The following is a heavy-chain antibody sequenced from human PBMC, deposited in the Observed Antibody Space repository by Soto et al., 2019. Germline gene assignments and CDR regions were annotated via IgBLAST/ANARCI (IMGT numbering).Heavy chain of an antibody. CDR2: IIPIFGTA. CDR3: ARDGGRHSGGIDY. D-gene: IGHD1-26*01. J-gene: IGHJ4*02. V-gene: IGHV1-69*01. Sequence: QVQLVQSGAEVKKPGSSVKVSCKASGGTFSSYSINWVRQAPGQGLEWMGEIIPIFGTANYAQKFQGRVNNNGDGFQSHGYMELSSLRSEDTAVYYCARDGGRHSGGIDYWGQGTLVTVSS. CDR1: GGTFSSYS.